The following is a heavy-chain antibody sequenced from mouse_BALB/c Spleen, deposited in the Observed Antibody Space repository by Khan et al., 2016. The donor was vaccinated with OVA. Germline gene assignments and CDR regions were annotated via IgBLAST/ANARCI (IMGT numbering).Heavy chain of an antibody. D-gene: IGHD1-2*01. CDR3: ARRNYFGYTFAY. J-gene: IGHJ3*01. CDR1: GYSFTDYY. CDR2: ISPGSGDT. V-gene: IGHV1-77*01. Sequence: QVQLQQSGAELARPGASVKLSCKASGYSFTDYYINWVKQRTGQGLEWIGEISPGSGDTYYNEKFKGKATLTADKSSSTAYMQLSSLTSEDSADYYCARRNYFGYTFAYWGQGTLVTVSA.